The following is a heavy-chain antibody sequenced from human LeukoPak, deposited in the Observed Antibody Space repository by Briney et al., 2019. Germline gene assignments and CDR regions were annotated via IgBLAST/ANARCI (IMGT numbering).Heavy chain of an antibody. V-gene: IGHV1-2*02. CDR2: INPNSGGT. J-gene: IGHJ3*02. CDR1: GYTFTGYY. D-gene: IGHD3-3*01. CDR3: ARAETIFGVVTSRAFGAFDI. Sequence: ASVKVSCKASGYTFTGYYMHWVRQAPGQGLEWMGWINPNSGGTNYAQKFQGRVTMTRDTSISTAYMELSRLRSDDTAVYYCARAETIFGVVTSRAFGAFDIWGQGTMVTVSS.